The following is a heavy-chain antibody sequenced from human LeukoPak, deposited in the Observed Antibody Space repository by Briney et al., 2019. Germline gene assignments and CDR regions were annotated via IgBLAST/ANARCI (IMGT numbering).Heavy chain of an antibody. J-gene: IGHJ4*02. D-gene: IGHD3-22*01. V-gene: IGHV4-59*11. CDR1: GGSISSHY. Sequence: PSEPLSLTCPVSGGSISSHYWSWIRQPPGKGLEWIGYIYYSGSTNYNPSLKSRVTISLDTSRTQFSLKLDSVTAADTAVYYCARKRHDSSGYHFDYWGQGTQVTVSS. CDR2: IYYSGST. CDR3: ARKRHDSSGYHFDY.